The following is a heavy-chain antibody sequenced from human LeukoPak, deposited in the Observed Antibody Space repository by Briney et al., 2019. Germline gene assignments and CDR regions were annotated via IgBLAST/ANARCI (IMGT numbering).Heavy chain of an antibody. CDR3: ARARQIVVVTAIDAFDI. CDR1: GGSISSGGYY. CDR2: IYYSGST. Sequence: SETLSLTCTVSGGSISSGGYYWSWIRQHPGKGLEWIGYIYYSGSTYYNPSLKSRVTISVDTSKNQFSLKLSSVIAADTAVYYCARARQIVVVTAIDAFDIWGQGTMVTVSS. V-gene: IGHV4-31*03. J-gene: IGHJ3*02. D-gene: IGHD2-21*02.